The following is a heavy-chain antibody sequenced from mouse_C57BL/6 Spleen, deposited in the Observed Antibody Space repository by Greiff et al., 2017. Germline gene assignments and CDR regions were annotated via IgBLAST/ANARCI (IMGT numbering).Heavy chain of an antibody. CDR3: ARGDYGYAMDY. CDR2: ISDGGSYT. D-gene: IGHD2-4*01. J-gene: IGHJ4*01. V-gene: IGHV5-4*01. CDR1: GFTFSSYA. Sequence: DVHLVESGGGLVKPGGSLKLSCAASGFTFSSYAMSWVRQTPEKRLEWVATISDGGSYTYYPDNVKGRFTISRDNAKNNLYLQMSHLKSEDTAMDYCARGDYGYAMDYWGQGTSVTVSS.